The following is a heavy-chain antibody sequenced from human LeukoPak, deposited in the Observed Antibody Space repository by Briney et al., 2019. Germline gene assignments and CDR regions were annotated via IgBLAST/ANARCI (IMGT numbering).Heavy chain of an antibody. J-gene: IGHJ4*02. CDR3: ARHVSYYDSSGYWPSLGSSFDY. CDR2: INHSGST. Sequence: PSETPSLTCAVYGGSFSGYYWSWIRQPPGKGLEWIGEINHSGSTNYNPSLKSRVTISVDTSKNRFSLKLSSVTAADTAVYYCARHVSYYDSSGYWPSLGSSFDYWGQGTLVTVSS. V-gene: IGHV4-34*01. D-gene: IGHD3-22*01. CDR1: GGSFSGYY.